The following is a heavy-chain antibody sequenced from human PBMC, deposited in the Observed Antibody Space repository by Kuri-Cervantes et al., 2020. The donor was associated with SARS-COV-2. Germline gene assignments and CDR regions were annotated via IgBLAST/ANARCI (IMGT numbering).Heavy chain of an antibody. Sequence: SETLSLTCAVSGYSISSGYYWGWIRQPPGKGLEWIGSIYHSGSTYYNPSLKSRVTISVDTSKNQFSLKLSSVTAADTAVYYCARPPPILGVEGSYYYYYMDVWGKGTTVTVSS. V-gene: IGHV4-38-2*01. CDR3: ARPPPILGVEGSYYYYYMDV. CDR1: GYSISSGYY. CDR2: IYHSGST. D-gene: IGHD2-15*01. J-gene: IGHJ6*03.